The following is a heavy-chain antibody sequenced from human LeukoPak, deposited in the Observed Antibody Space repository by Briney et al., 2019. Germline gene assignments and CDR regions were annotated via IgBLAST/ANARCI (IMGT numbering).Heavy chain of an antibody. V-gene: IGHV4-4*07. D-gene: IGHD3-9*01. CDR3: ARLAPYYDILTGYYSDY. Sequence: PSETLSLTCTVSGGSISSYYWSWLRHPAGKGLEWIGRIYASGSTNYNPSLKSRVTISVDTSKNQFSLTLSSVTAADTAVYYCARLAPYYDILTGYYSDYWGQGTLVTVSS. J-gene: IGHJ4*02. CDR1: GGSISSYY. CDR2: IYASGST.